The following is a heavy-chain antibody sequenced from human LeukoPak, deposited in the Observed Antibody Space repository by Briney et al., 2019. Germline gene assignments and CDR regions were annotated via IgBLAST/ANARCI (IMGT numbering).Heavy chain of an antibody. CDR1: GGTFSSYA. J-gene: IGHJ6*03. Sequence: GASVKVSCKASGGTFSSYAISWVRQAPGQGLEWMGGIIPIFGTANYAQKFQGRVTITADESTSTAYMELSSLRSEDTAVYYCARELEYYYSSGSYFRYYYYYMDVWGKGTTVTVSS. CDR2: IIPIFGTA. CDR3: ARELEYYYSSGSYFRYYYYYMDV. V-gene: IGHV1-69*01. D-gene: IGHD3-10*01.